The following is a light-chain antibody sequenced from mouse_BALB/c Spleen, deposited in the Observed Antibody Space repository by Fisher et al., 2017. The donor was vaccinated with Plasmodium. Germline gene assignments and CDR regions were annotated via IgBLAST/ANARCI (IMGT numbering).Light chain of an antibody. CDR1: QTVNNN. J-gene: IGKJ5*01. CDR3: QQSNSWPLT. Sequence: DIVLTQSTVTLSVTPGDSVSPSCRASQTVNNNLHWYQQKSHESPRLLINYTSQSISGIPSRFSGSGSGTDFTLSINRVETEDFGMYFCQQSNSWPLTFGAGTKLELK. V-gene: IGKV5-43*01. CDR2: YTS.